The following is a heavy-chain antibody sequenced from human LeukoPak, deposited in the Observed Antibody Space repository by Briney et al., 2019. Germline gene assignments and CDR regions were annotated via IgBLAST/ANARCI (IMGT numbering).Heavy chain of an antibody. Sequence: GGSLRLSCAASAFTIRNYGMHWVRQAPGKGLEWVTVISYDGSNKYYADSVKGRFTISRDNSKNTLYLQMNSLRAEDTAVYYCAKDRPARDYGDYSFPDAFGIWGQGTMVTVSS. D-gene: IGHD4-17*01. CDR1: AFTIRNYG. J-gene: IGHJ3*02. CDR3: AKDRPARDYGDYSFPDAFGI. V-gene: IGHV3-30*18. CDR2: ISYDGSNK.